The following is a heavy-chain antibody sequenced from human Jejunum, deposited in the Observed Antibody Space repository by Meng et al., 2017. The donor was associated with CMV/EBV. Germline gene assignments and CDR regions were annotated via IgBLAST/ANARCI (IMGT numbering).Heavy chain of an antibody. CDR1: GYRFGIYC. D-gene: IGHD3-10*01. CDR2: IFPGDSDT. Sequence: GSGYRFGIYCIAWVRQKPGKGLEYMGMIFPGDSDTRYSPSFEGQVTISADKSINTAYLQWSSLKASDTAMYYCARHMIRGVDFDSWGQGTLVTVSS. V-gene: IGHV5-51*01. J-gene: IGHJ4*02. CDR3: ARHMIRGVDFDS.